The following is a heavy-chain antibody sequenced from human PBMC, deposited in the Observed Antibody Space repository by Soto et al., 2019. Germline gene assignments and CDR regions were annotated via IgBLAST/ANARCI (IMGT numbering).Heavy chain of an antibody. CDR3: TRRTTVVVAATRHYYYGLDV. CDR2: INHSAST. J-gene: IGHJ6*02. V-gene: IGHV4-34*01. D-gene: IGHD2-15*01. Sequence: SETLSLTCAVYGGSLSGYYWSWIRQTPGKGLEWIAEINHSASTSYNPSLKSRATISLDTSKNQISLNLSSVTAADSAVYYCTRRTTVVVAATRHYYYGLDVWGQGTTVTVSS. CDR1: GGSLSGYY.